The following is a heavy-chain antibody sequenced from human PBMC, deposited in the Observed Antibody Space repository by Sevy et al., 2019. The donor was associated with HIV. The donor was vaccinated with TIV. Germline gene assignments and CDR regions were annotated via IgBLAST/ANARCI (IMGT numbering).Heavy chain of an antibody. CDR3: ARPLTKLQVAANFDY. V-gene: IGHV3-30-3*01. CDR2: IYNDGGKN. D-gene: IGHD6-19*01. J-gene: IGHJ4*02. Sequence: GGSLRLSCAASGFTFSSYAMHWVRQAPGKGLEWVAVIYNDGGKNNYADSWKGRFTISRDNSKNTLYLQMNSLRAEDTAVYYCARPLTKLQVAANFDYWGQGTLVTVSS. CDR1: GFTFSSYA.